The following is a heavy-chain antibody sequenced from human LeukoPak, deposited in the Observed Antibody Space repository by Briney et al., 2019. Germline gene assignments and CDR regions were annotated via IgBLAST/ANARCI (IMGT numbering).Heavy chain of an antibody. V-gene: IGHV3-23*01. CDR2: ITGTGGR. D-gene: IGHD5-24*01. Sequence: GGSLRLSCAVSGFTLTNHGVSWVRQAPGKGLEWVSIITGTGGRYYGDSVKGRFILSRDNSKNTVYMQMSSLRTEDTAVYYCVKQFVDIWGQGTLVTVSP. CDR1: GFTLTNHG. J-gene: IGHJ5*02. CDR3: VKQFVDI.